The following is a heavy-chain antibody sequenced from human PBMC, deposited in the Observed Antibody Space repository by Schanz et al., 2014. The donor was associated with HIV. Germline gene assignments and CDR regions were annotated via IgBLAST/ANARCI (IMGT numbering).Heavy chain of an antibody. D-gene: IGHD6-6*01. J-gene: IGHJ4*02. CDR3: ARAFSIGQLVRVVDS. CDR2: IWFDGSNK. Sequence: QVQLVESGGGVVQPGRSLRLSCAASGFNFSTYGMHWVRQAPGKGLEWVAIIWFDGSNKYYVDSVKGRFTISRDNSKNTLYLQMNSLRAEDTAVYYCARAFSIGQLVRVVDSWGQGTPVTVSS. CDR1: GFNFSTYG. V-gene: IGHV3-33*01.